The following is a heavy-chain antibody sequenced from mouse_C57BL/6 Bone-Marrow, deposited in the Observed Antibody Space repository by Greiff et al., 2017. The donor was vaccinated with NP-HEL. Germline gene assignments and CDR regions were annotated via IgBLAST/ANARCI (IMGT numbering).Heavy chain of an antibody. V-gene: IGHV14-4*01. J-gene: IGHJ4*01. CDR2: IDPENGDT. D-gene: IGHD1-1*01. Sequence: EVQLQQSGAELVRPGASVKLSCTASGFNIKDDYRHWVKQRPEQGLEWIGWIDPENGDTEYASKFQGKATITADTSSNTAYLQLSSLTSDDTAVYYCTRTTTVVAEYAMDYWGQGTSVTVSS. CDR1: GFNIKDDY. CDR3: TRTTTVVAEYAMDY.